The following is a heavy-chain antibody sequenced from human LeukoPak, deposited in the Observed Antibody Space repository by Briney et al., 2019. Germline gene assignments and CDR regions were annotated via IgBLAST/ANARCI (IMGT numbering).Heavy chain of an antibody. V-gene: IGHV3-7*01. J-gene: IGHJ4*02. CDR1: GFTFSSYW. D-gene: IGHD6-13*01. CDR3: ARLAVDSSSWYYVDY. Sequence: GGSLRLSCAASGFTFSSYWMNWVRQAPGKGLEWVANIKQDGSEKYYVDSVKGRFTISRDNAKNSLYLQMNTLRAEDTAVYYCARLAVDSSSWYYVDYWGQGTLVTVSS. CDR2: IKQDGSEK.